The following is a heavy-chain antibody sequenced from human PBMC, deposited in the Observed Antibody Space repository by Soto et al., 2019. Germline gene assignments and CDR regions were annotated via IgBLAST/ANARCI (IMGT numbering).Heavy chain of an antibody. J-gene: IGHJ4*02. Sequence: QVQLVQSGAEVKKPGSSVKVSCKASGDTFTTNSLNWVRQAPGQGLEWMGGIIPVVGTTKYAQKYQDRVTITGDKSTNTAYMDLSRLRSDDTAVYYCARGLLYATTYFDYWGQGTPVTVSS. CDR3: ARGLLYATTYFDY. CDR2: IIPVVGTT. V-gene: IGHV1-69*06. CDR1: GDTFTTNS. D-gene: IGHD2-8*01.